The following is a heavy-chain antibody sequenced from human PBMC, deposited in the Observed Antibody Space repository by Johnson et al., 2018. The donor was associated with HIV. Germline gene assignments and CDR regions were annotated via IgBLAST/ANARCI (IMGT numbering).Heavy chain of an antibody. Sequence: VQLVESGGGLVQPGGSLRLSCAASGFIFRSYWLHWVRQAPGKGLVWVSRINSDGSSRNYADTVKGRFSISRDNAKNTLYLQMNSLRAEDTAVYYCAREPTTSDAFDIWGQGTMVTVS. D-gene: IGHD2/OR15-2a*01. V-gene: IGHV3-74*01. CDR3: AREPTTSDAFDI. J-gene: IGHJ3*02. CDR2: INSDGSSR. CDR1: GFIFRSYW.